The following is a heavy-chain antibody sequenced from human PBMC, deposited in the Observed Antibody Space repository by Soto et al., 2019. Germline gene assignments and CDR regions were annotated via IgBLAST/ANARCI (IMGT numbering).Heavy chain of an antibody. CDR3: ARSILVVTAADY. V-gene: IGHV1-3*01. CDR2: INAGNGNT. Sequence: QVQLVQSGAEVKKPGASVKVSCKASGYTFTSYAMHLVRQAPGQRLEWMGWINAGNGNTKYSQKFQGRVTITRDTSASTAYMELSSLRSEATAVYYRARSILVVTAADYWGQGPLVTVSS. CDR1: GYTFTSYA. D-gene: IGHD2-21*02. J-gene: IGHJ4*02.